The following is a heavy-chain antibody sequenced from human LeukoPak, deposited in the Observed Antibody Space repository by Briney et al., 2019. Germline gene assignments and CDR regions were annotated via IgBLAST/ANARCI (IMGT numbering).Heavy chain of an antibody. CDR3: ARAPRGYDILTGYYMDV. Sequence: GGSLRLSCAASGFTFSSYSVNWVRQAPGKGLEWVSYISSSSSTIYYADSVKGRFTISRDNAKNSLYLQMNSLRAEDTAVYYCARAPRGYDILTGYYMDVWGKGTTVTVSS. J-gene: IGHJ6*03. V-gene: IGHV3-48*01. CDR1: GFTFSSYS. D-gene: IGHD3-9*01. CDR2: ISSSSSTI.